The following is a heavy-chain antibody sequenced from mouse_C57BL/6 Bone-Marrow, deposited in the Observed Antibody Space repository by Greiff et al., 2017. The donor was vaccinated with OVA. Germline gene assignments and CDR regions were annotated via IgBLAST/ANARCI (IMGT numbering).Heavy chain of an antibody. D-gene: IGHD1-1*01. Sequence: EVKLMESGGDLVKPGGSLKLSCAASGFTFSSYGMSWVRQTPDKRLEWVATISSGGSYTYYPDSVKGRFTISRDNAKNTLYLQMSSLKSEDTAMYYGARHGDLHYYGSSYGFFAYWGQGTLVTVSA. CDR2: ISSGGSYT. CDR3: ARHGDLHYYGSSYGFFAY. V-gene: IGHV5-6*01. J-gene: IGHJ3*01. CDR1: GFTFSSYG.